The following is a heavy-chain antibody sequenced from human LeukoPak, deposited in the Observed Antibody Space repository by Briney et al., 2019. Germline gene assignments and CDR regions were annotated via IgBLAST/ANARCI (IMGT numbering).Heavy chain of an antibody. Sequence: ASVKVSCKASGGTFSSYAISWVRQAPGQGLEWMGIINPSGGSTSYAQKFQGRVTMTRDMSTSTVYMELSSLRSEDTAVYYCARPDSGYDLGFDYWGQGTLVTVSS. V-gene: IGHV1-46*01. CDR3: ARPDSGYDLGFDY. D-gene: IGHD5-12*01. J-gene: IGHJ4*02. CDR1: GGTFSSYA. CDR2: INPSGGST.